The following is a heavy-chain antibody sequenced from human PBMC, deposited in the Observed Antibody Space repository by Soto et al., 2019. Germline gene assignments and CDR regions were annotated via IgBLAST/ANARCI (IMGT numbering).Heavy chain of an antibody. Sequence: PSGTPSLTCTVPDGSISRGVYYWGWIRQPPGKGLEGIGSVYYSGTTYYNPSLKSRLTISVDTSKNQFSLKLSSVTAADTAVYYCARLRNLGYSSGWLPPFDYWGQG. V-gene: IGHV4-39*01. CDR1: DGSISRGVYY. CDR3: ARLRNLGYSSGWLPPFDY. CDR2: VYYSGTT. D-gene: IGHD6-19*01. J-gene: IGHJ4*02.